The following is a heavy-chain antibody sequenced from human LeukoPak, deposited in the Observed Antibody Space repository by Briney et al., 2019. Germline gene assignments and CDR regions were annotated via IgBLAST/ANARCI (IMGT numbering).Heavy chain of an antibody. CDR1: GGSISSGVYY. CDR2: IYYSGST. CDR3: ARGVKGLRGAFDI. D-gene: IGHD3-10*01. V-gene: IGHV4-31*03. J-gene: IGHJ3*02. Sequence: SQTLSLTCTVSGGSISSGVYYWSWIRQHPGKGLEGIGYIYYSGSTYSTPSLKSRLTMSVDISKNPFSLELSSVTAADTAVYYCARGVKGLRGAFDIWGQGTMVTVSS.